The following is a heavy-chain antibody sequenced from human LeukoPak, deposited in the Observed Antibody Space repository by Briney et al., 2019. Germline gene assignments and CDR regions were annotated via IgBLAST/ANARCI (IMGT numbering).Heavy chain of an antibody. Sequence: QAGGSLRLSCAASGFSFSSYGMHWVRQAPGKGLEWVAVIWYDGSKKYYADSVKGRFIISRDNSRNTLYLQMNSLRVEDTTVYYCANAGPGLSYYAGYFDSWGQGTLVTVSS. V-gene: IGHV3-33*06. CDR2: IWYDGSKK. D-gene: IGHD1-26*01. CDR1: GFSFSSYG. CDR3: ANAGPGLSYYAGYFDS. J-gene: IGHJ4*02.